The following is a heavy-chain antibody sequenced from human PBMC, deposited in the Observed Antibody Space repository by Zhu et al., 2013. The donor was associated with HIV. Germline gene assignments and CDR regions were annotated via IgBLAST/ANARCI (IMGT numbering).Heavy chain of an antibody. Sequence: EVQLVESGGGLVQPGGSLRLSCAASGFTFSSYSMNWVRQAPGKGLEWVSYISSSSSTIYYADSVKGRFTISRDNAKNSLYLQMNSLRAEDTAVYYCARVRSKWVLWFGELGYWGQGTLVTVSS. CDR3: ARVRSKWVLWFGELGY. CDR2: ISSSSSTI. CDR1: GFTFSSYS. J-gene: IGHJ4*02. D-gene: IGHD3-10*01. V-gene: IGHV3-48*04.